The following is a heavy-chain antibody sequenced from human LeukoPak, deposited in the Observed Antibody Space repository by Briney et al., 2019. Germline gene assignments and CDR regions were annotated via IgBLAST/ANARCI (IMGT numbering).Heavy chain of an antibody. CDR2: ISSSSSYI. CDR1: GFTFSSYS. Sequence: GGSLRLSCAASGFTFSSYSMNWVRQAPGKGLEWVSFISSSSSYIYYADSVKGRFTISRDNARNSLYLKMNSLRAEDTAVYYCARGNDYYDSSGYYYWGQGTLVTVSS. CDR3: ARGNDYYDSSGYYY. D-gene: IGHD3-22*01. V-gene: IGHV3-21*01. J-gene: IGHJ4*02.